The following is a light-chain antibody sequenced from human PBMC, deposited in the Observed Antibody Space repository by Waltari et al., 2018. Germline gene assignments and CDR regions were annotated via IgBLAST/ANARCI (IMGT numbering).Light chain of an antibody. CDR3: SSFTDTHTLL. Sequence: QSALTQPASVSGSPGQSITISCTGTSNDVGASNFVSWYQQHPGSAPQLMIYDVTERPSGISYRFSGSKSANTASLTISGLLPEDEAIYYCSSFTDTHTLLFGGGTTVTVL. CDR2: DVT. J-gene: IGLJ2*01. CDR1: SNDVGASNF. V-gene: IGLV2-14*03.